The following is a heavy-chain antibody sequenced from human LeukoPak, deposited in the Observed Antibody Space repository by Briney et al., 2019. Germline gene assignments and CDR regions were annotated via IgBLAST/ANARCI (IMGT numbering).Heavy chain of an antibody. J-gene: IGHJ5*02. D-gene: IGHD4-11*01. CDR1: GGSISSSSYY. CDR2: IYYSGST. CDR3: ARHVDATVRFDP. V-gene: IGHV4-39*01. Sequence: PSEPLSLTCTVSGGSISSSSYYWGWIRQPPGKGLEWIGSIYYSGSTYYNSSLKSRVTISVDTSKKQFSLNLTSVTAADTAVYYCARHVDATVRFDPWGQGTLVTVSS.